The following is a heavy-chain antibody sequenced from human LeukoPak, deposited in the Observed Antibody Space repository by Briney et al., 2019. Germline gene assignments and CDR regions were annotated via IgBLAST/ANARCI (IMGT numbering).Heavy chain of an antibody. CDR3: AKDAVGARAADY. Sequence: GGSLRLSCAASGFTFSSYAMNWVRQAPGKGLEWVSAISGSGGSTYYADSVKGRFTISRDNSKNTLYLEMNSLRAEDTAMYYCAKDAVGARAADYWGQGTLVTVSS. CDR1: GFTFSSYA. V-gene: IGHV3-23*01. CDR2: ISGSGGST. D-gene: IGHD1-26*01. J-gene: IGHJ4*02.